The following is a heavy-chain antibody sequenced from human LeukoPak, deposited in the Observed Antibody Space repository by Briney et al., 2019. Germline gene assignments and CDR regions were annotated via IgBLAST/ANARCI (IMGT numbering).Heavy chain of an antibody. CDR3: ARCGGIVNYYYYGMDV. CDR1: GGSFSGYY. J-gene: IGHJ6*02. V-gene: IGHV4-34*01. Sequence: SETLSLTCAVYGGSFSGYYWSWIRQPPGKGLEWIGEINHSGSTNYNPSLKSRVTISVDTSKNQFSLKLGSVTAADTAVYYCARCGGIVNYYYYGMDVWGQGTTVTVSS. CDR2: INHSGST. D-gene: IGHD1-26*01.